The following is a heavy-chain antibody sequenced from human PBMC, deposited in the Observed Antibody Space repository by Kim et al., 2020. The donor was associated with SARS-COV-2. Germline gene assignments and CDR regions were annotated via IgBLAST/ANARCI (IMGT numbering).Heavy chain of an antibody. D-gene: IGHD2-2*02. CDR3: ASTAHARYCSSTSCYMSRDY. CDR2: INHSGST. Sequence: SETLSLTCAVYGGSFSGYYWSWIRQPPGKGLEWIGEINHSGSTNYNPSLKSRVTISVDTSKNQFSLKLSSVTAADTAVYYCASTAHARYCSSTSCYMSRDYWGQGTLVTVSS. V-gene: IGHV4-34*01. CDR1: GGSFSGYY. J-gene: IGHJ4*02.